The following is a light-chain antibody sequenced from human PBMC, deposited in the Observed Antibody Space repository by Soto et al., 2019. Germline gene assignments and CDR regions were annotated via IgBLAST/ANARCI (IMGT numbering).Light chain of an antibody. Sequence: GDRVTITCRASQSISSYLNWHQQKPGKAPKLLIYGASNLQSGVPSRFSGSGSGTDFTLTISSLQPEDFATYYCQQTSSTPRTFGQGTKVEIK. CDR3: QQTSSTPRT. V-gene: IGKV1-39*01. CDR2: GAS. J-gene: IGKJ1*01. CDR1: QSISSY.